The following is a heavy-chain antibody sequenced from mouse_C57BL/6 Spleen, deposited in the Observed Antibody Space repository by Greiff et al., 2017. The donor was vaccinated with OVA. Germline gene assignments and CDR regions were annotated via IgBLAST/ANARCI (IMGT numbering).Heavy chain of an antibody. CDR2: ISYDGSN. V-gene: IGHV3-6*01. D-gene: IGHD2-4*01. CDR1: GYSITSGYY. CDR3: ARERGDYDVGYFDV. Sequence: EVKLQESGPGLVKPSQSLSLTCSVTGYSITSGYYWNWIRQFPGNKLEWMGYISYDGSNNYNPSLKNRISITRDTSKNQFFLKLNSVTTEDTATYYCARERGDYDVGYFDVWGTGTTVTVSS. J-gene: IGHJ1*03.